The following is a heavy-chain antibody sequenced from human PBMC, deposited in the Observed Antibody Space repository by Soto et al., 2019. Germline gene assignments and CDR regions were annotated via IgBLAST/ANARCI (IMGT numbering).Heavy chain of an antibody. D-gene: IGHD2-21*02. CDR3: ATAYCGGDCYFQPYSYYGMDV. J-gene: IGHJ6*02. Sequence: SVKVSCKASGGTFSSYAISWVRQAPGQGREWMGGIIPIFGTANYAQKFQGRVTITADKSTSTAYMELSSLRSEDTAVYYCATAYCGGDCYFQPYSYYGMDVWGQGXTVTVSS. V-gene: IGHV1-69*06. CDR1: GGTFSSYA. CDR2: IIPIFGTA.